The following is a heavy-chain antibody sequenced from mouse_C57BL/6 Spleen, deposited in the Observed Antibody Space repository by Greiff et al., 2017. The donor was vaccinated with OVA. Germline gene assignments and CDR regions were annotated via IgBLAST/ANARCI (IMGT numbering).Heavy chain of an antibody. CDR2: ISDGGSYT. J-gene: IGHJ3*01. D-gene: IGHD5-1-1*01. Sequence: EVKLMESGGGLVKPGGSLKLSCAASGFTFSSYAMSWVRQTPEKRLEWVATISDGGSYTYYPDNVKGRFTISRDNAKNNLYLQMSHLKSEDTAMYYCAREYPLFAYWGQGTLVTVSA. CDR3: AREYPLFAY. V-gene: IGHV5-4*01. CDR1: GFTFSSYA.